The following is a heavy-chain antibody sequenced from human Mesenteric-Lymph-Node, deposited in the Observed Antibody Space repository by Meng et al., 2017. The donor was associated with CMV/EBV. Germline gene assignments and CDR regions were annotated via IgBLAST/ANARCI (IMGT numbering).Heavy chain of an antibody. J-gene: IGHJ3*02. CDR3: ARDRVTTFGVVIMDDVFDI. D-gene: IGHD3-3*01. CDR1: GFTFKNYE. V-gene: IGHV3-48*03. Sequence: GGSLRLSCTASGFTFKNYEMNWVRQAPGKGLEWVSYISGSDNTIYYADSVKGRFTISRDNAKSSLYLQMNSLRAEDTGVYYCARDRVTTFGVVIMDDVFDIWGQGTMVTVSS. CDR2: ISGSDNTI.